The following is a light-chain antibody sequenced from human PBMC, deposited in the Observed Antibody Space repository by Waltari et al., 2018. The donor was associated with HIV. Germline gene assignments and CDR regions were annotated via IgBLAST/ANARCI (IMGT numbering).Light chain of an antibody. CDR3: QTWGPGFQV. V-gene: IGLV4-69*01. CDR2: LNSDGSH. J-gene: IGLJ3*02. Sequence: SASLGASVKLTCTLSNGHASYAIAWHQQQPEKGPRLLVKLNSDGSHFKGDGIPDRFSGSSSGAERYLTISSLQSEDEADYYCQTWGPGFQVFGGGTKLTVL. CDR1: NGHASYA.